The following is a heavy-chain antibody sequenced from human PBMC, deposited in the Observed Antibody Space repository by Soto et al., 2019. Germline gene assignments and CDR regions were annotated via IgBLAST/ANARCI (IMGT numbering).Heavy chain of an antibody. CDR3: ATLPPRIVVSLLPIPT. CDR2: IYYGWNT. J-gene: IGHJ4*02. Sequence: SLTCTVSGGSISSGGYYWNWIRQHPGKGLEWIGYIYYGWNTQYNPSLKSRVTISVDRSQSHFSLQLTSVTAADTALYYCATLPPRIVVSLLPIPTRGQGILVTVS. V-gene: IGHV4-31*03. D-gene: IGHD2-21*01. CDR1: GGSISSGGYY.